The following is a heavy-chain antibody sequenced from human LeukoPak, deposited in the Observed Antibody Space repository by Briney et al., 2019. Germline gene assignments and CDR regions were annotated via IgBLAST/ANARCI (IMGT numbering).Heavy chain of an antibody. CDR1: GGSISSSS. CDR3: AREYRYSGSYFDY. J-gene: IGHJ4*02. Sequence: ETLSLTCTVSGGSISSSSYYWGWIRQAPGKGLEWVSSISSSSSYIYYADSVKGRFTISRDNAKNSLYLQMNSLRAEDTAVYYCAREYRYSGSYFDYWGQGTLVTVSS. D-gene: IGHD1-26*01. CDR2: ISSSSSYI. V-gene: IGHV3-21*01.